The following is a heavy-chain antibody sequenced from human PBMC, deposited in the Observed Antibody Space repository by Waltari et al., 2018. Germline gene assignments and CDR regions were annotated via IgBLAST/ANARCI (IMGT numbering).Heavy chain of an antibody. CDR1: GFIFSDHY. J-gene: IGHJ4*02. D-gene: IGHD1-1*01. CDR3: ARWDTGACRN. V-gene: IGHV3-72*01. Sequence: EVQLVESGGGLVQPGGSLRLSCAASGFIFSDHYMDWVLQAAGKGLGWVGRSKNKRQGYTVEYAASVKGRFTISRDDSQNSLYLQMFSLKAEDTAVYYCARWDTGACRNWGQGTLVTVSS. CDR2: SKNKRQGYTV.